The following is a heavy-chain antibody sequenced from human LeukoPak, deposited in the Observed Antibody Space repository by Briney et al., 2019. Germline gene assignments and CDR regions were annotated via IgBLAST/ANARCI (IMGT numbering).Heavy chain of an antibody. D-gene: IGHD3-22*01. CDR1: GGSISSHY. J-gene: IGHJ3*02. V-gene: IGHV4-59*11. CDR3: ARDRGSSGLRDAFDI. Sequence: SETLSLTCTVSGGSISSHYWSWIRQPPGKGLEWIGYIYYSGSTYYNPSLKSRVTISVDTSKNQFSLKLSSVTAADTAVYYCARDRGSSGLRDAFDIWGQGTMVTVSS. CDR2: IYYSGST.